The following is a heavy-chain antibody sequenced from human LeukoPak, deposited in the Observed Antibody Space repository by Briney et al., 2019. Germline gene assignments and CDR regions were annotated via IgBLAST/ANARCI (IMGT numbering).Heavy chain of an antibody. CDR2: VKSKADGGAT. D-gene: IGHD3-22*01. CDR3: TTSNYYYDSNGGY. J-gene: IGHJ4*02. CDR1: GFTFNSAW. Sequence: PGGSLRLSCAASGFTFNSAWMNWVCQAPGKGLEWVGRVKSKADGGATDYAAPVEDRFTISRDDSKNTLYLQVNSLKIEDTAVYYCTTSNYYYDSNGGYWGQGTLVTVSS. V-gene: IGHV3-15*07.